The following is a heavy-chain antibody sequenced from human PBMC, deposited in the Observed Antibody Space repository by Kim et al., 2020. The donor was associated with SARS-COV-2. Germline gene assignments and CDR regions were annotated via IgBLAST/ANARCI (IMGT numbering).Heavy chain of an antibody. V-gene: IGHV3-48*02. CDR3: ARDYGDDYGDPDSFDI. D-gene: IGHD4-17*01. J-gene: IGHJ3*02. Sequence: SVKGRLTISRDKAKDSLYLQMNSLRDEDTAVYYCARDYGDDYGDPDSFDIWGQGTMVTVSS.